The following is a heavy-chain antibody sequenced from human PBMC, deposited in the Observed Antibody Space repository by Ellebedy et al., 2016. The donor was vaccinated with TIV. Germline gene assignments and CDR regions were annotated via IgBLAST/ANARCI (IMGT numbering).Heavy chain of an antibody. CDR3: ARDFGIAVAGDMDV. Sequence: GESLKISCAASGFTFSSYSMNWVRQAPGKGLEWVSSISSSSSYIYYADSVKGRFTISRDNAKNSLYLQMNSLRAEDTAVYYCARDFGIAVAGDMDVWGKGTTVTVSS. CDR2: ISSSSSYI. J-gene: IGHJ6*03. CDR1: GFTFSSYS. V-gene: IGHV3-21*01. D-gene: IGHD6-19*01.